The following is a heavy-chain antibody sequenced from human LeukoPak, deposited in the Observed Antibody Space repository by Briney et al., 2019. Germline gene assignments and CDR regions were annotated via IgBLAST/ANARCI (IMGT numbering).Heavy chain of an antibody. D-gene: IGHD3-3*01. Sequence: GRSLRLSCAASGFTFSSYGMHWVRQAPGKGLEWVAVISYDGSNKYYADSVKGRFTISRDNSKNTLYLQMNSLRAEDTAVYYCANRYEYWGQGTQVTVSS. CDR2: ISYDGSNK. CDR3: ANRYEY. J-gene: IGHJ4*02. V-gene: IGHV3-30*18. CDR1: GFTFSSYG.